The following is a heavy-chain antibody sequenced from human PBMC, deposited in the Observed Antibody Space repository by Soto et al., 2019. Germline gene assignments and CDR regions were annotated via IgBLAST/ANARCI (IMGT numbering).Heavy chain of an antibody. V-gene: IGHV4-59*01. CDR1: GGSISSYY. CDR3: AGYSSSWGERVIDY. J-gene: IGHJ4*02. D-gene: IGHD6-6*01. CDR2: IYYSGST. Sequence: TETLSLTCTVSGGSISSYYWSWIRQPPGKGLEWIGYIYYSGSTNYNPSLKSRVTISVDTSKNQFSLKLSSVTAADTAVYYCAGYSSSWGERVIDYWGQGTLVTVS.